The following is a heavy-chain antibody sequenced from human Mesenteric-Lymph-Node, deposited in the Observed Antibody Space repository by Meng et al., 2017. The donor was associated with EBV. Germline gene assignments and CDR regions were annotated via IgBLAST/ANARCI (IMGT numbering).Heavy chain of an antibody. V-gene: IGHV3-11*01. CDR1: GFKFSDFY. CDR2: ISGSGSTT. J-gene: IGHJ5*01. Sequence: QGQLMESGGDIVKSGGSLRLSCAASGFKFSDFYMSWIRQAPGKGLEWVSYISGSGSTTVYAESVKGRFTISRDNAKKSLYLEMSSLRAEDTAIYYCARERVAVNWFDSWGQGTLVTVSS. D-gene: IGHD6-19*01. CDR3: ARERVAVNWFDS.